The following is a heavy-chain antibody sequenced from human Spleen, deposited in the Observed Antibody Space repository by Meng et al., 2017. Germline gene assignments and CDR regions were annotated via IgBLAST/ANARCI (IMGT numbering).Heavy chain of an antibody. J-gene: IGHJ4*02. CDR2: ISGRDDNT. V-gene: IGHV3-23*01. D-gene: IGHD1-26*01. CDR1: GFTFNTSP. CDR3: AKDRWSTEPGPLDY. Sequence: GESLKISCAASGFTFNTSPMSWVRQDPGKGLQWVSSISGRDDNTYYADSVKGRFTISRDNSKNTLYLQMDSLRAEDTAVYYCAKDRWSTEPGPLDYWGQGTLVTVSS.